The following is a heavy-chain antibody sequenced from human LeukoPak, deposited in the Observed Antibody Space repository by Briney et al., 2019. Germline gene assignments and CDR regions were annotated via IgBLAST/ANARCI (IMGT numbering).Heavy chain of an antibody. D-gene: IGHD6-19*01. V-gene: IGHV3-30*18. CDR1: GFTFSSYG. CDR2: ISYDGSIK. J-gene: IGHJ4*02. CDR3: AKEYASGWVDY. Sequence: GRSLRLSCAASGFTFSSYGMHWVRQAPGKGLEWVAVISYDGSIKYYADSVEGRFTISRDNSKNTLYLQMNSLRAEDTAVYYCAKEYASGWVDYWGQGTLVTVSS.